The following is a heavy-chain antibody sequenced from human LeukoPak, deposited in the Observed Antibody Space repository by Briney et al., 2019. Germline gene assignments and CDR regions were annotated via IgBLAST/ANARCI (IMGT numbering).Heavy chain of an antibody. CDR3: VKGPRPDITVAHTVEN. CDR1: GFIFSNYA. CDR2: ISSRGDST. J-gene: IGHJ4*02. V-gene: IGHV3-23*01. Sequence: PGGSLRLSCAASGFIFSNYAMSWVRQVPGRGLEWVSTISSRGDSTYVADSVKGRFTISRDYSKNSLYLQMNTVRAEDTAVYYCVKGPRPDITVAHTVENWGQGTLVTVSS. D-gene: IGHD6-19*01.